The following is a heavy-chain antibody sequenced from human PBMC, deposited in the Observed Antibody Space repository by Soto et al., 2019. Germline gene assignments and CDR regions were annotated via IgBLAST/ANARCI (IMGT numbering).Heavy chain of an antibody. D-gene: IGHD3-3*01. V-gene: IGHV3-30-3*01. CDR3: ARHKRDLRFLEWSYYFDY. J-gene: IGHJ4*02. CDR1: GFTFSSYA. CDR2: ISYDGSNK. Sequence: QVQLVESGGGVVQPGRSLRLSCAASGFTFSSYAMHWVLQAPGKGLEWVAVISYDGSNKYYADSVKGRFTISRDNSKNTLYLQMNGLRAEDTAVYYCARHKRDLRFLEWSYYFDYWGQGTLVTVSS.